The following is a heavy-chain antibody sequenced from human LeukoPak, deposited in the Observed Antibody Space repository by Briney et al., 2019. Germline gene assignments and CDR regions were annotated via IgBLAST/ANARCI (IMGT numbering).Heavy chain of an antibody. Sequence: GASVKVSCKASGYTFTGYYMHWVRQAPGQGLEWMGWINPNSGGTNYAQKFQGRVTMTRDTSITTAYMELSRLRSDDTAVYYCARDGTGDSSGYAHAFDIWGQGTMVTVSS. CDR1: GYTFTGYY. V-gene: IGHV1-2*02. CDR3: ARDGTGDSSGYAHAFDI. J-gene: IGHJ3*02. CDR2: INPNSGGT. D-gene: IGHD3-22*01.